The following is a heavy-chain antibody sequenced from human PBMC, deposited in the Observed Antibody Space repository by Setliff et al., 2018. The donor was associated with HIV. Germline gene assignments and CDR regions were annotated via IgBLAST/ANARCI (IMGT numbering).Heavy chain of an antibody. D-gene: IGHD1-7*01. CDR3: AKRAVQDGTVTSSNWFES. CDR1: GDSIGTYS. J-gene: IGHJ5*01. V-gene: IGHV4-4*09. Sequence: PSETLSLTCAVSGDSIGTYSWHWLRQPPGKGLEWIGYIYGSGSNGYTPSLTSRVTMSTDTPNNRFARKLTSVTAADTAVYYCAKRAVQDGTVTSSNWFESWGQGTLVTVSS. CDR2: IYGSGSN.